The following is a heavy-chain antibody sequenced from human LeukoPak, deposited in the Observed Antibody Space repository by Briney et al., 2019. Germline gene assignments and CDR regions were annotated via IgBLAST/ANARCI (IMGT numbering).Heavy chain of an antibody. CDR3: ARDLDQYSGRFGGFGHDF. J-gene: IGHJ4*02. CDR2: ISAYNGNT. V-gene: IGHV1-18*01. D-gene: IGHD1-26*01. Sequence: GASVKVSCKASGFTFTRYDINWVRQAPGQGLEWMGWISAYNGNTDYAQKLQGRVTMTTDTSTSTAYMELRSLRSDDTAVYYCARDLDQYSGRFGGFGHDFWGQGTLVTVSS. CDR1: GFTFTRYD.